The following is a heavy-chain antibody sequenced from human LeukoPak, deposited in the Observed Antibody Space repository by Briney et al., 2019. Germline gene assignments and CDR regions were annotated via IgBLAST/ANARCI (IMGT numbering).Heavy chain of an antibody. CDR3: AKDMEFGELFQYLFDY. CDR1: GFTFDDYA. D-gene: IGHD3-10*01. V-gene: IGHV3-9*01. J-gene: IGHJ4*02. CDR2: ISWNGGSI. Sequence: GGSLRLSCAASGFTFDDYAMHWVRQAPGKGLEWVSGISWNGGSIGYADSVKGRFTISRDNAKNSLYLQMNSLRAEDTALYYCAKDMEFGELFQYLFDYWGQGTLVTVSS.